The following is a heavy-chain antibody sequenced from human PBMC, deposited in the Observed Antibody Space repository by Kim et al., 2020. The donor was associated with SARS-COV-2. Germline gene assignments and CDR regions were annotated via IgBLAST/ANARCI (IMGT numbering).Heavy chain of an antibody. J-gene: IGHJ4*02. D-gene: IGHD3-10*01. V-gene: IGHV4-61*02. CDR3: ARDKWDYYGSGSYFDY. Sequence: SLKIRVTISVDTSKNQFSLKLTSVTAADTAVYYCARDKWDYYGSGSYFDYWGQGTLVTVSS.